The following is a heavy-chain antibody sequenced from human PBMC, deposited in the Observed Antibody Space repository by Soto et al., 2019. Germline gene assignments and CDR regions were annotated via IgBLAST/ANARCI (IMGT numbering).Heavy chain of an antibody. CDR2: ISAHNGNT. CDR3: ARGRYGDY. CDR1: GYAFTTYG. Sequence: QVHLVQSGAEVKKPGASVKVSCKGSGYAFTTYGITWVRQAPGQGLEWMGWISAHNGNTNYAQKLQGRVTVTRDTSTSTAYLELRSLRSDDTAVYYCARGRYGDYWGQGALVTISS. D-gene: IGHD1-1*01. J-gene: IGHJ4*02. V-gene: IGHV1-18*01.